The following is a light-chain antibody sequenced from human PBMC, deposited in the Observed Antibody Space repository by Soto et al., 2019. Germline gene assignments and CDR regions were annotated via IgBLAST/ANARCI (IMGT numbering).Light chain of an antibody. CDR3: QQSYSTPLT. J-gene: IGKJ4*01. CDR2: AAS. Sequence: DIQMTQSPSSLSASVGDRVTITCRASQSISSYLNWYQQKPGKAPKLLIYAASSLQSGVPSRFSGSGSGTDFTLTISSLQPADFATYYCQQSYSTPLTFGGGTKVAIK. V-gene: IGKV1-39*01. CDR1: QSISSY.